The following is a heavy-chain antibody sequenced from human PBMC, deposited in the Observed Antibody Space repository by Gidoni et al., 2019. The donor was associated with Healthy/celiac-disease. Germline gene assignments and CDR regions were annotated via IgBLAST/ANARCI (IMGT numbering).Heavy chain of an antibody. CDR2: INQSGST. CDR1: GGSFSGYY. D-gene: IGHD3-10*01. J-gene: IGHJ5*02. Sequence: QVQLQQWGAGLLKPSETLSLTCAVYGGSFSGYYWSWIRQSPGKGLEWIGEINQSGSTSYNPSLKSRVTVSVDTSKNQFSLKLSSVTAADTAVYYCAILTMVRGSWWFDPWGQGTLVTVSS. V-gene: IGHV4-34*01. CDR3: AILTMVRGSWWFDP.